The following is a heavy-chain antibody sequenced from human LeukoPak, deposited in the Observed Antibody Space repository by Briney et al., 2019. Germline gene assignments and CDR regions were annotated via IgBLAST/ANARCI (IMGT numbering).Heavy chain of an antibody. CDR3: AKDLGTAGGYCSSTSCYNYMDV. CDR2: IWNDGNNK. V-gene: IGHV3-33*06. CDR1: GFTFSSYG. J-gene: IGHJ6*03. D-gene: IGHD2-2*03. Sequence: GFLRLSCAASGFTFSSYGMFWVREAPVKGLEWVAVIWNDGNNKYYADSVKGRFTISRDNSKNTLYLQMNSLRAEDTAVYYCAKDLGTAGGYCSSTSCYNYMDVWGKGTTVTVSS.